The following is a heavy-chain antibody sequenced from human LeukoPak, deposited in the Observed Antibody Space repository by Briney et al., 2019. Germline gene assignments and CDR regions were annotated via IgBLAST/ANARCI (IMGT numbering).Heavy chain of an antibody. CDR1: GGSISSSSYY. D-gene: IGHD3-22*01. J-gene: IGHJ4*02. CDR2: INHSGST. Sequence: SETLSLTCTVSGGSISSSSYYWSWIRQPPGKGLEWIGEINHSGSTNYNPSLKSRVTISVDTSKNQFSLKLRSVTAADTAVYYCARMWYYYDSSGSLDYWGQGTLVTVSS. V-gene: IGHV4-39*07. CDR3: ARMWYYYDSSGSLDY.